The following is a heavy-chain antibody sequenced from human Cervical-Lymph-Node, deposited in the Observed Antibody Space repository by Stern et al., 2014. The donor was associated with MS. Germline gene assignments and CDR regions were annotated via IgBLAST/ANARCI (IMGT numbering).Heavy chain of an antibody. D-gene: IGHD4-17*01. V-gene: IGHV1-46*03. CDR3: ANPLPYAN. CDR1: GDLFASYP. Sequence: VQLVQSGAEVKKPGASVKISCKASGDLFASYPINWLRQAPGQGPEWMGIVNPTDGRTTYAQTFQGRLTMTRDTSTRTVYMELSSLRAEDTAMYFCANPLPYANWGQGTRVTVSS. J-gene: IGHJ1*01. CDR2: VNPTDGRT.